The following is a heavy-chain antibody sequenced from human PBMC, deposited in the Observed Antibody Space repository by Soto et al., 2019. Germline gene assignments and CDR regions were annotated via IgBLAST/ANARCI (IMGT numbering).Heavy chain of an antibody. J-gene: IGHJ6*02. Sequence: PSETLSLTCIVSGGSISSSSYYWGWIRQPPGKGLEWIGSIYYSGSTYYNPSLKSRVTISVDTSKNQFSLKLSSVTAADTAVYYCTKGPPTYYYDSSGQPGYYYGMDVWGQGTTVTVSS. CDR1: GGSISSSSYY. CDR2: IYYSGST. D-gene: IGHD3-22*01. CDR3: TKGPPTYYYDSSGQPGYYYGMDV. V-gene: IGHV4-39*07.